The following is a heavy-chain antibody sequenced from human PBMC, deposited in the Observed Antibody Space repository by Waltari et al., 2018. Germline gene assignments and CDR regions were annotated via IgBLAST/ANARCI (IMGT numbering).Heavy chain of an antibody. CDR1: GGTLSAYS. D-gene: IGHD3-16*01. CDR3: ATGEYNFAWGCSWDV. CDR2: LITILRGV. Sequence: QVQLVQSGAEVKKTGSSVKVSCRASGGTLSAYSIAWGRQAPGQGLEWVGGLITILRGVDREQKFQGRLSLTTDESTNTAYMELSSRTNEDTGVYYCATGEYNFAWGCSWDVWGKGTTVTISS. J-gene: IGHJ6*04. V-gene: IGHV1-69*05.